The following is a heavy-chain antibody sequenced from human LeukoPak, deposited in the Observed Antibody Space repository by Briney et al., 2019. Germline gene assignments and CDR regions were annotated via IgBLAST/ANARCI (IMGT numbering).Heavy chain of an antibody. D-gene: IGHD3-22*01. CDR3: ARERDYYDSRDAFDI. CDR1: GGSISSYY. CDR2: IYTSGST. J-gene: IGHJ3*02. V-gene: IGHV4-4*07. Sequence: PSETLSPTCTVSGGSISSYYWSWIRQPAGKGLEWIGRIYTSGSTNYNPSLKSRVTMSVDTSKNQFSLKLSSVTAADTAVYYCARERDYYDSRDAFDIWGQGTMVTVSS.